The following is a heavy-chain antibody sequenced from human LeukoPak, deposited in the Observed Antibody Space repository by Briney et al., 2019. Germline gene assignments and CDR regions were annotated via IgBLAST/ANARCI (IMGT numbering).Heavy chain of an antibody. J-gene: IGHJ4*02. V-gene: IGHV4-59*02. CDR1: GGSVSHYY. CDR2: MYYGGSS. CDR3: AGPTYMSATGYFDY. D-gene: IGHD1-1*01. Sequence: SETLSLTCNVAGGSVSHYYWSWIRQPPGKGLEWIGYMYYGGSSNYNPSLKSRVTISIDTSKNQFSLKLNSVTAADTAVYYCAGPTYMSATGYFDYWGQGILVTVSS.